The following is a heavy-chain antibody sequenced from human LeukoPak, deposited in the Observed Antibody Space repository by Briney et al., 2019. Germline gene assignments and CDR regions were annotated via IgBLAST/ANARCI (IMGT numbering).Heavy chain of an antibody. CDR2: ISSSSSYI. Sequence: GGSLRLSCAASGFTFSSYSMNWVRQAPGKGLEWVSSISSSSSYIYYADSVKGRFTISRDNAKNSLYLQMNSLRAEDTAVYYCASEGLYSSSWYDYWGQGTLVTVSS. D-gene: IGHD6-13*01. CDR1: GFTFSSYS. CDR3: ASEGLYSSSWYDY. V-gene: IGHV3-21*01. J-gene: IGHJ4*02.